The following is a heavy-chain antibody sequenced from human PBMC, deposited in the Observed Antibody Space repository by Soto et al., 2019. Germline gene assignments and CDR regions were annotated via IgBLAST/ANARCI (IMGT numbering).Heavy chain of an antibody. J-gene: IGHJ4*02. Sequence: LRLSCAASGFTFRSYGMQWVRQAPGKGLEWVAVISYDGSNKYYADSVKGRFTISRDNSKNTLYLQMNSLRAEDTAVYYCAKDQRGYSYGPVDYWGQGTLVTVSS. CDR1: GFTFRSYG. D-gene: IGHD5-18*01. CDR3: AKDQRGYSYGPVDY. CDR2: ISYDGSNK. V-gene: IGHV3-30*18.